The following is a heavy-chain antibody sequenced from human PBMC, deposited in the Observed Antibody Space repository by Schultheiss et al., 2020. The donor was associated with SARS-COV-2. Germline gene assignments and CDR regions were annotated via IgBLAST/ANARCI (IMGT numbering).Heavy chain of an antibody. CDR1: GFTFSSYS. CDR3: ARSTRYYYYYGMDV. Sequence: GGSLRLSCAASGFTFSSYSMNWVRQVPGKGLEWVAVIWYDGSNKYYADSVKGRFTISRDNSKNTLYLQMNSLRAEDTAVYYCARSTRYYYYYGMDVWGQGTTVTVSS. J-gene: IGHJ6*02. V-gene: IGHV3-33*08. D-gene: IGHD2-2*01. CDR2: IWYDGSNK.